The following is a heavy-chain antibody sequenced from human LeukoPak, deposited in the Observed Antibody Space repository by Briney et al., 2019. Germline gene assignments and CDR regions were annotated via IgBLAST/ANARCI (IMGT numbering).Heavy chain of an antibody. D-gene: IGHD5-18*01. V-gene: IGHV1-18*01. J-gene: IGHJ5*02. CDR1: GYTFTSYG. CDR3: ARGIRVSYGLDRGNWFDP. CDR2: ISAYNGNT. Sequence: GASVKVSCKASGYTFTSYGISWVRQAPGQGLEWMGWISAYNGNTNYAQKLQGRVTMTTDTSTSTAYMELRSLRSDDTAVYYCARGIRVSYGLDRGNWFDPWGQGTLVTVSS.